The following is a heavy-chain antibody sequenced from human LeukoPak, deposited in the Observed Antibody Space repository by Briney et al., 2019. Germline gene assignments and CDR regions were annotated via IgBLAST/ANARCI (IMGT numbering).Heavy chain of an antibody. CDR1: GFTFSNYW. CDR3: GRDGGVSGYDLLDY. D-gene: IGHD5-12*01. J-gene: IGHJ4*02. CDR2: INQDGSEE. Sequence: GGSLRLSCAASGFTFSNYWMSWVRQAPGKGLEWVAHINQDGSEEHYMDSVKARFIISRDNAKNSLSLQMDSLRAEDTAVYYCGRDGGVSGYDLLDYWGQGTLVTVSS. V-gene: IGHV3-7*01.